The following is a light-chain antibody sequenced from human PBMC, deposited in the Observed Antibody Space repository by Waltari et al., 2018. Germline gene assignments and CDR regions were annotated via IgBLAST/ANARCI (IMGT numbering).Light chain of an antibody. J-gene: IGKJ1*01. V-gene: IGKV1-8*01. CDR2: AAS. CDR3: QQYYSYPPWT. CDR1: QGISSY. Sequence: AIRMTQSPSSFSASKGDRVTITCRASQGISSYLAWYQQKPGKAPKLLIYAASTLQSGVPSRFSGSGSGTDFTLTISCLQSEDFATYYCQQYYSYPPWTFGQGTKVEIK.